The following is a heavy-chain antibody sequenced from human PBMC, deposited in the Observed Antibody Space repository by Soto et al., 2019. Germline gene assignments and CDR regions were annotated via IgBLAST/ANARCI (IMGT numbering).Heavy chain of an antibody. Sequence: EVQLVESGGGLVQPGGSLRLSCATSGFILSDCAMNWVRQAPGKGLEWVSYISSSSSVIDYADSVKGRFTVSRDNGRNSLYLQMNSLRAEDTAVYYCARDLSWGSNWYYYMDVWGKGTPVTVSS. V-gene: IGHV3-48*01. D-gene: IGHD7-27*01. CDR1: GFILSDCA. CDR3: ARDLSWGSNWYYYMDV. CDR2: ISSSSSVI. J-gene: IGHJ6*03.